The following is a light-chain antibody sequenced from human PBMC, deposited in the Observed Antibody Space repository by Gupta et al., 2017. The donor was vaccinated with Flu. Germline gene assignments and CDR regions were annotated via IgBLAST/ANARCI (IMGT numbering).Light chain of an antibody. J-gene: IGLJ3*02. Sequence: TCYASTGTVPGSHYACRCQQKPNQAPRNLFYDKSSRSTLTPARFSASSSGGKAVLTLSWAQSDDEAVYYCLVSNKAADWGVFGGGTKLIVL. V-gene: IGLV7-46*01. CDR3: LVSNKAADWGV. CDR2: DKS. CDR1: TGTVPGSHY.